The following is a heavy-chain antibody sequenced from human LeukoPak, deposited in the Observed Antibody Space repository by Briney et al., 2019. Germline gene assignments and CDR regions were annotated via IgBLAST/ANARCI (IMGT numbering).Heavy chain of an antibody. J-gene: IGHJ5*02. D-gene: IGHD3-16*01. Sequence: GGSLRLSCAASGFTFSSYAMSWVRQAPGKGLEWVSGISWNSGSIGYADSVKGRFTISRDNAKNSLYLQMNSLRAEDTAVYYCARNPWGDNWFGPWGQGTLVTVSS. CDR3: ARNPWGDNWFGP. CDR2: ISWNSGSI. V-gene: IGHV3-20*04. CDR1: GFTFSSYA.